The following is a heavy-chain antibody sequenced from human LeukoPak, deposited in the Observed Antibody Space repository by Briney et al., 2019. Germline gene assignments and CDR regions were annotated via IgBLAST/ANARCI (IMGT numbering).Heavy chain of an antibody. V-gene: IGHV3-7*01. J-gene: IGHJ6*03. Sequence: GGSLRLSCAASGFTFSSYWMSWVRQAPGKGLEWVANIKQDGSEKYYVDSVRGRFTISRDNADNSLYLQMSSLRDEDTAVYYCARDPYSGGYGAYYYYYMDLWGKGTTVTVSS. CDR2: IKQDGSEK. CDR1: GFTFSSYW. D-gene: IGHD5-12*01. CDR3: ARDPYSGGYGAYYYYYMDL.